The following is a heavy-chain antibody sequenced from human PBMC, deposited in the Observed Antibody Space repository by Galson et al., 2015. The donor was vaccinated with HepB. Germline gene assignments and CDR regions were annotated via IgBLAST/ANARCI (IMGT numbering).Heavy chain of an antibody. J-gene: IGHJ4*02. V-gene: IGHV3-66*01. CDR1: GFTVSNNY. CDR3: ARESDWSYDS. CDR2: IYNTGST. Sequence: SLRLSCAASGFTVSNNYMSWLRQAQGKGLEWVSDIYNTGSTYYADSVKGRFTISRDNSKNTLYLQMNSLRLEDTAVYYCARESDWSYDSWGQGTLVTVSS. D-gene: IGHD2-21*01.